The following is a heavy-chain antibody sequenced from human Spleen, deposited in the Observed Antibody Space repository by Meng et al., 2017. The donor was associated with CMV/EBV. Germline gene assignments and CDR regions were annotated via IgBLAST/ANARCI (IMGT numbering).Heavy chain of an antibody. J-gene: IGHJ4*02. V-gene: IGHV3-23*01. CDR2: ITATSGST. CDR1: GFTFSNYA. Sequence: LSLTCAASGFTFSNYAMAWVRQAPGKGLEWVSPITATSGSTYYTDSVKGRFTVSRDNSKNTLYLQMNSLRAEDTAVYYCAKAYSSSWYREYYDYWGQGTLVTVSS. CDR3: AKAYSSSWYREYYDY. D-gene: IGHD6-13*01.